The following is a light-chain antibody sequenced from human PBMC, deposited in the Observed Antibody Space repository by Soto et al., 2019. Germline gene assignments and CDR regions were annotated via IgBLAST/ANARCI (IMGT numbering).Light chain of an antibody. CDR2: DVD. CDR1: STDVGGYNY. CDR3: CSYAGGPYV. V-gene: IGLV2-11*01. Sequence: QSVLTQPRSVSGSPGQSVAISCTGTSTDVGGYNYVSWFQHHPGQAPKVMIYDVDKRPSGVPDRFSGSKSGNTASLTISGLQAEDEADYYCCSYAGGPYVFGGATKLTVL. J-gene: IGLJ1*01.